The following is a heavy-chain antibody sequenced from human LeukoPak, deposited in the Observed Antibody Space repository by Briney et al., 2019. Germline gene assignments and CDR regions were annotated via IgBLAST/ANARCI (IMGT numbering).Heavy chain of an antibody. V-gene: IGHV3-23*01. CDR1: GFTFSSYA. Sequence: PGGSLRLSCAASGFTFSSYAMSWARQAPGKGLEWVSSISGSGGSTYYADSVKGRFTISRDNSKNTLYLQMNSLRAEDTAVYYCAKSYSGSYYVNYFDYWGQGTLVTVSS. J-gene: IGHJ4*02. D-gene: IGHD1-26*01. CDR2: ISGSGGST. CDR3: AKSYSGSYYVNYFDY.